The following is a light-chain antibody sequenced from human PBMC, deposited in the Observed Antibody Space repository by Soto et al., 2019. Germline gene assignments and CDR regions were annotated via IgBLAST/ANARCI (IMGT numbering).Light chain of an antibody. Sequence: QSALTQPASVSGSPGQSITISCTGTSSDVGGYNYVSWYQQQSGKAPKLMIHEVSTRPSGVSSRFSGSKSGNTASLTISGLQAEDEADYYCCSYASSSSYVFGTGTKVTVL. CDR1: SSDVGGYNY. J-gene: IGLJ1*01. CDR3: CSYASSSSYV. V-gene: IGLV2-14*01. CDR2: EVS.